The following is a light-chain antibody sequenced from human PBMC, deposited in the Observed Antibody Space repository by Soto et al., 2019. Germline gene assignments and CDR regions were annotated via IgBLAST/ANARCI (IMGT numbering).Light chain of an antibody. CDR3: QHYYSTPGT. V-gene: IGKV4-1*01. J-gene: IGKJ1*01. Sequence: DIVMTQSPDSLAVSLGVRATINCKSSQSVLYSSNNKNYLAWYQQKPGQPPKLLIYWASTRESGVPDRFSGSGSGTDFTLTISSLQAEDVALYYCQHYYSTPGTFGQGTKVEIK. CDR1: QSVLYSSNNKNY. CDR2: WAS.